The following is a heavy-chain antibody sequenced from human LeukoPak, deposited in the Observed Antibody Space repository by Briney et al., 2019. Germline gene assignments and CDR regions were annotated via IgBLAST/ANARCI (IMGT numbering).Heavy chain of an antibody. Sequence: PSETLSLTCTVSGGSISSYYWSWIWQPAGKGLEWIGRIYTSGSTNYNPSLKSRVTMSVDTSKNQLSLNLTSVTAADTAMYYCARDNERRLTAAGTAAFDLWGRGTLVTVSS. D-gene: IGHD6-13*01. J-gene: IGHJ2*01. V-gene: IGHV4-4*07. CDR3: ARDNERRLTAAGTAAFDL. CDR1: GGSISSYY. CDR2: IYTSGST.